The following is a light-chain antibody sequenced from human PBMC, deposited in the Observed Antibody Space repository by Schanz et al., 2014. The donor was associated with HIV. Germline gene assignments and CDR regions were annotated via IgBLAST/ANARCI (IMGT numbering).Light chain of an antibody. CDR3: LLSYSAARQVV. Sequence: QAVVTQEPSLTVSPGGTVTLTCGSSTGAVTSGHYAYWFQQKPGQAPRTLIHDTNNRHSWTPARFSGSLLGGKAALTLSGAQPEDEDDYYCLLSYSAARQVVFGGGTKLTVL. V-gene: IGLV7-46*01. J-gene: IGLJ2*01. CDR1: TGAVTSGHY. CDR2: DTN.